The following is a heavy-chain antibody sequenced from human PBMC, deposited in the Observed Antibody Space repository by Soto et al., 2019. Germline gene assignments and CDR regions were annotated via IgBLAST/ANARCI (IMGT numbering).Heavy chain of an antibody. CDR1: GFTFRSHA. D-gene: IGHD2-15*01. Sequence: EVQLLESGGDLVQPGGSLRLSCAASGFTFRSHAMSWVRHVPGKGLEWVSAISANGGSTYYADSVEGRFTISRDNSQNMLFMQMNSLRADETAIYYCAKGVAYCGGGSCNVSPGSDWGQGTLVTVSS. CDR2: ISANGGST. J-gene: IGHJ4*02. V-gene: IGHV3-23*01. CDR3: AKGVAYCGGGSCNVSPGSD.